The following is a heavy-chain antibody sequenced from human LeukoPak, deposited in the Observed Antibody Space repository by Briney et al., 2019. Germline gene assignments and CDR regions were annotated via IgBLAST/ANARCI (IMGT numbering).Heavy chain of an antibody. CDR1: GITFSNAW. J-gene: IGHJ5*02. D-gene: IGHD3-22*01. CDR3: TTARLYYYDSSGYFPRWFDP. V-gene: IGHV3-15*01. CDR2: IKSKTDGGTT. Sequence: GGSLRLSCAASGITFSNAWMSWVRRAPGKGLEWVGRIKSKTDGGTTDYAGPVKGRFTISRDDSKNMLYLQMNSLKTEDTAVYYCTTARLYYYDSSGYFPRWFDPWGQGTLVTVSS.